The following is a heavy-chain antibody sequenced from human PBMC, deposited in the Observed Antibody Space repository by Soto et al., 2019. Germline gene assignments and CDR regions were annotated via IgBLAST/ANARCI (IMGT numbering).Heavy chain of an antibody. CDR2: INPNSGVT. CDR1: GYTFTGYF. D-gene: IGHD2-15*01. V-gene: IGHV1-2*04. Sequence: ASVKVSCKASGYTFTGYFIHWVRQAPGQGLEWMGWINPNSGVTDYAQKFQGWVTMTRDTSISTAYMELRSLRSDDTAVYYCARNDLYCSGGSCHRYYYYYGMDVWGQGTTVTVSS. J-gene: IGHJ6*02. CDR3: ARNDLYCSGGSCHRYYYYYGMDV.